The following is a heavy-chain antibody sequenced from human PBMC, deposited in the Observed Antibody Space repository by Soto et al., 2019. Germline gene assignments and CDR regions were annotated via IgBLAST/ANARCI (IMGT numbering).Heavy chain of an antibody. CDR2: ISGSGGST. Sequence: GSLRLSGAASGFTFSSYAMSWVRQAPGKGLEWVSAISGSGGSTYYADSVKGRFTISRDNSKNTLYLQMNSLRAEDTAVYYCAKVRYSSGWYWWDLDYWGQGTLVTVSS. J-gene: IGHJ4*02. CDR3: AKVRYSSGWYWWDLDY. CDR1: GFTFSSYA. D-gene: IGHD6-19*01. V-gene: IGHV3-23*01.